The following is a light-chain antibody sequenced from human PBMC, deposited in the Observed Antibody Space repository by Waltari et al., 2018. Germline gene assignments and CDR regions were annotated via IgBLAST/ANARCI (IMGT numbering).Light chain of an antibody. CDR1: VGSYNV. J-gene: IGLJ3*02. CDR2: EVT. V-gene: IGLV2-23*02. Sequence: QSALTQPASVSGSPGQSITISCTDVGSYNVVSWYQQYPRKAPKLMIYEVTKRPSGVSTRFSGSKSGNTASLTISGLQGEDEADYYCCSYAGSSTWVFGGGTKVTVL. CDR3: CSYAGSSTWV.